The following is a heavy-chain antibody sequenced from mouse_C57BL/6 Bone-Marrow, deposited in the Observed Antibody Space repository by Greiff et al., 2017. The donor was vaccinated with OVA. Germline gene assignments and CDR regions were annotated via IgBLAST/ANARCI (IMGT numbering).Heavy chain of an antibody. CDR2: IYPGNGDT. V-gene: IGHV1-12*01. CDR1: GYTFTRSF. Sequence: LQQSVAELVSPGASVTMSCKASGYTFTRSFLPCVKPTPCPVLDWIGAIYPGNGDTSYNQKFQGKATLTVDKSSSTAYMQLSSLTSEDSAVYFCARDGYSWYFDVWGTGTTVTVSS. D-gene: IGHD2-3*01. CDR3: ARDGYSWYFDV. J-gene: IGHJ1*03.